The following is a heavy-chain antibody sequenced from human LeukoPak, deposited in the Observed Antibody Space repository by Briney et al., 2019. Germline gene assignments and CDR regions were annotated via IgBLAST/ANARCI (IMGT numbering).Heavy chain of an antibody. Sequence: SETLSLTCAVYGGSFSGYHWSWIRQSPGKGLEWIGEITYNGVTNYNPSLKVTVSVDTSKSLFSLKLSSVTAADTAVYFCTRSGLTGMRTYPRTPSYYYGMDVWGQGTAVTVSS. CDR2: ITYNGVT. J-gene: IGHJ6*02. V-gene: IGHV4-34*01. CDR1: GGSFSGYH. D-gene: IGHD2-2*02. CDR3: TRSGLTGMRTYPRTPSYYYGMDV.